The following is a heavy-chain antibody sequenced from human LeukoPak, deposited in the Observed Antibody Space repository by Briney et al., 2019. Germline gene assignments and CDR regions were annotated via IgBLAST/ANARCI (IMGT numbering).Heavy chain of an antibody. CDR1: GGSFSGYY. CDR2: INHSGST. CDR3: ARSPNIVATIAGYYYYMDV. V-gene: IGHV4-34*01. J-gene: IGHJ6*03. D-gene: IGHD5-12*01. Sequence: SETLSLTCAVYGGSFSGYYWSWIRQPPGKGLEWIGEINHSGSTNYNPSLKSRVTISVDTSKNQFSLKLSSVTAADTAVYYCARSPNIVATIAGYYYYMDVWGKGTTVTISS.